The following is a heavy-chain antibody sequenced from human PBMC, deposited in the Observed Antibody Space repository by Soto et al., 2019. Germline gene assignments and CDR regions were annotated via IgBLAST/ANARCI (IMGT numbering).Heavy chain of an antibody. J-gene: IGHJ4*02. CDR2: IYYSGST. CDR3: ARDRRDGYKRYFEF. V-gene: IGHV4-59*01. CDR1: GGSISSYY. D-gene: IGHD5-12*01. Sequence: SETLSLTCTVSGGSISSYYWTWIRQPPGKGLEWIGYIYYSGSTNYNPSLESRVTMSVDTSKNQFSLKLSSVTSADTAVYFCARDRRDGYKRYFEFWGQGNQVTVSS.